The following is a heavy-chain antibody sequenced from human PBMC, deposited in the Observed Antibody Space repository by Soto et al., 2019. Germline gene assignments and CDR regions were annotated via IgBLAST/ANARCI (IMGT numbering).Heavy chain of an antibody. V-gene: IGHV3-23*01. J-gene: IGHJ4*02. CDR1: VFMFSNHA. Sequence: GSRRLSSAAAVFMFSNHAMILVRRVRVKGLEWVSGISAGGNLIYYADSVRGRFTMSRDNSKNMLYLQMNSLRAEDTAVYFCAKTKGIGAAAKNFDFWGQGARVTVSS. CDR2: ISAGGNLI. D-gene: IGHD6-13*01. CDR3: AKTKGIGAAAKNFDF.